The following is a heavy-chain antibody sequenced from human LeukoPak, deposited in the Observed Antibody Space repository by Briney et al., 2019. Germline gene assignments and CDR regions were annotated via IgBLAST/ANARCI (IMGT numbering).Heavy chain of an antibody. CDR3: ARDARSHCGTDACYGPYFDY. D-gene: IGHD2-2*01. J-gene: IGHJ4*02. CDR2: IRGSSTTI. Sequence: GGSLRLSCTASGFTFSTSSMNWVRQPPGKGLEWISYIRGSSTTIYYADSVKGRFTISRDNGRNPLYLQMNDLTAEDTGVYFCARDARSHCGTDACYGPYFDYWGQGSLVIVSS. CDR1: GFTFSTSS. V-gene: IGHV3-48*01.